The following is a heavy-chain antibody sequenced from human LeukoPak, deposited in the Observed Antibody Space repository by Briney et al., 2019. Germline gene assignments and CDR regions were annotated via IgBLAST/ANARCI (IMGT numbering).Heavy chain of an antibody. Sequence: PSETLSLTCSVSGNLISTGSYYWSWVRQPAGKGLEWIGHIYTNGRTDYNPSLKSRVTISVDKSKNQFALRLSSVTAADTAVYYCANSVGVVLLYYWGQGTLVTVSS. J-gene: IGHJ4*02. CDR2: IYTNGRT. CDR1: GNLISTGSYY. CDR3: ANSVGVVLLYY. V-gene: IGHV4-61*09. D-gene: IGHD2-21*01.